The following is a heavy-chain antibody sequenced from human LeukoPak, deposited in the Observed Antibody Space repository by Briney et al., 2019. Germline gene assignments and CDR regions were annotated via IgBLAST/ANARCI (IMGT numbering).Heavy chain of an antibody. V-gene: IGHV3-30-3*01. CDR1: GFTFSSYA. D-gene: IGHD6-13*01. J-gene: IGHJ3*02. CDR3: AREEYQQNAFDI. Sequence: GGSLRLSCAASGFTFSSYAMHWVRQAPGKGLEWVAVISYDGSNKYYADSVKGRFTISRDNSKNALYLQMNSLSAEDTAVYYCAREEYQQNAFDIWGQGTMVTVSS. CDR2: ISYDGSNK.